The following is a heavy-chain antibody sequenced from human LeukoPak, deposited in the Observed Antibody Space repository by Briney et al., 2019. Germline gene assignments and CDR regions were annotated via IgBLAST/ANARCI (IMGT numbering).Heavy chain of an antibody. D-gene: IGHD6-19*01. CDR3: AKTGLPGYSSGWVDY. J-gene: IGHJ4*02. V-gene: IGHV3-30*18. Sequence: PGGSLRLSCAASGFTFSSYGTHWVRQAPGKGLEWVAVISYDGSNKYYADSVKGRFTISRDNSKNTLYLQMNSLRAEDTAVYYCAKTGLPGYSSGWVDYWGQGTLVTVSS. CDR1: GFTFSSYG. CDR2: ISYDGSNK.